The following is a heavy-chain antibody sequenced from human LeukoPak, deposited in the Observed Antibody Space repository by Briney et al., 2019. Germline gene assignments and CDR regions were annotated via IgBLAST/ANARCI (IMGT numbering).Heavy chain of an antibody. Sequence: SETLSLTCAVSGGSISSGGYSWSWIRQPPGKGLEWIGYIYYSGSTYYNPSLKSRVTISVDTSKNQFSLKLSSVTAADTAVYYCARDPSHHSGTFDIWGQGTMVTVSS. CDR1: GGSISSGGYS. CDR2: IYYSGST. CDR3: ARDPSHHSGTFDI. J-gene: IGHJ3*02. V-gene: IGHV4-30-4*07. D-gene: IGHD2-15*01.